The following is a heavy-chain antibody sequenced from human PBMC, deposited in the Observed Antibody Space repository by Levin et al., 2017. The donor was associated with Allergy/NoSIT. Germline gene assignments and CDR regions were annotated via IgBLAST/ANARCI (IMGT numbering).Heavy chain of an antibody. D-gene: IGHD2-15*01. J-gene: IGHJ5*02. V-gene: IGHV4-59*01. CDR1: GDSLRTYY. CDR2: ISHTGST. Sequence: SETLSLTCTVSGDSLRTYYWSWLRQPPGKGLEWIGHISHTGSTNYNPSLESRVEMSVDTSKNQFSLKLPSVSTADTAVYYCSRGDRGGTYTFKFNWFDPWGQGTLATVSS. CDR3: SRGDRGGTYTFKFNWFDP.